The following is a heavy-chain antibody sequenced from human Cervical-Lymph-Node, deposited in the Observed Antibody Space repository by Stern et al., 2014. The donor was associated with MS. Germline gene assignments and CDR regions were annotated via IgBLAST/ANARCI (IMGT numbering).Heavy chain of an antibody. V-gene: IGHV1-2*04. Sequence: VQLVESGTEVKKPGASVKVSCKASGYTFTGYYIHWVRQAPGQGLEWMGWINPNSGGADYAQKFQGWVTMTRDTSISTAYMELSRLKSDDTAVYYCARDGKQLGLDYWGQGTLVTVSS. D-gene: IGHD6-13*01. CDR1: GYTFTGYY. CDR3: ARDGKQLGLDY. CDR2: INPNSGGA. J-gene: IGHJ4*02.